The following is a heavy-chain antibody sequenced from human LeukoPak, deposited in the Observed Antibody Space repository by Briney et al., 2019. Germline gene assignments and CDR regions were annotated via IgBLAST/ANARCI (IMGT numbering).Heavy chain of an antibody. CDR3: ARAGGYSSGYQDY. D-gene: IGHD5-18*01. V-gene: IGHV4-61*01. CDR1: GGSVSSGSYY. CDR2: IYYSGST. J-gene: IGHJ4*02. Sequence: SEALSLTCSVSGGSVSSGSYYWSWIRQPPGKGLEWIGYIYYSGSTNYNPSLKSRVTISVDTSKNQFSLKLSSVTAADTAVYYCARAGGYSSGYQDYWGQGTLVTVSS.